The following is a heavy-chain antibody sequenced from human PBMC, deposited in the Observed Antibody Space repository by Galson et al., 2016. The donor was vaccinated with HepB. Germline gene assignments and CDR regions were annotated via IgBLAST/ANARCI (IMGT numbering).Heavy chain of an antibody. CDR3: ARHWGRNSRIDY. CDR2: IYHSGTT. D-gene: IGHD3-16*01. CDR1: GGAMRTFY. Sequence: EPLSLTCSVFGGAMRTFYWSWIRQSPGKGLEWTGYIYHSGTTYYNPSLKSRVTISIDTWNNKFSLKMTGITASDTAVYYCARHWGRNSRIDYWGQGTLVTVSS. V-gene: IGHV4-59*08. J-gene: IGHJ4*02.